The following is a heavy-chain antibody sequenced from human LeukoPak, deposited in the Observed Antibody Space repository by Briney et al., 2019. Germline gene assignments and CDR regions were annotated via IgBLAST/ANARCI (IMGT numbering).Heavy chain of an antibody. CDR3: ARKGPNSSNWYYFDY. CDR2: INPNSGGT. D-gene: IGHD6-13*01. V-gene: IGHV1-2*02. Sequence: ASVKVSCKASGYTFTAYYIHWVRQAPGQGLEWMGWINPNSGGTNYVQKFQGRVSMTRDTSISTAYMELSSLTSDDTAVYYCARKGPNSSNWYYFDYWGQGTLVTVSS. J-gene: IGHJ4*02. CDR1: GYTFTAYY.